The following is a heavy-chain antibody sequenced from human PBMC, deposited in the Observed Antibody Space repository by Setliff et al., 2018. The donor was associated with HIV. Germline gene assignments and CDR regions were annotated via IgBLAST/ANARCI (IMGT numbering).Heavy chain of an antibody. Sequence: SETLSLTCTVSGASISSGSYYWSWIRQPAGKGLEWIGHIYTSGSTNYNPSLKSRVTISINTSKNQFSLKLSSVTAADTAVYYCARDRDIVVVPASPQGYYYYMDVWGKGTTVTVSS. D-gene: IGHD2-2*01. CDR2: IYTSGST. CDR1: GASISSGSYY. V-gene: IGHV4-61*09. J-gene: IGHJ6*03. CDR3: ARDRDIVVVPASPQGYYYYMDV.